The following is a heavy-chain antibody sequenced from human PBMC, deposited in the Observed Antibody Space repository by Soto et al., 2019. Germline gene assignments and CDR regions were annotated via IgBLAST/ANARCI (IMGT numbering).Heavy chain of an antibody. Sequence: SETLSLTCTVSCGSVSSGSYYWSWIRQPPGKGLEWIGYIYYSGSTNYNPSLKSRVTISVDTSKNQFSLKLSSVTAADTAVYYCARGYYYYDSSGYWGPWFDPWGQGTLVTVSS. CDR1: CGSVSSGSYY. V-gene: IGHV4-61*01. J-gene: IGHJ5*02. CDR3: ARGYYYYDSSGYWGPWFDP. D-gene: IGHD3-22*01. CDR2: IYYSGST.